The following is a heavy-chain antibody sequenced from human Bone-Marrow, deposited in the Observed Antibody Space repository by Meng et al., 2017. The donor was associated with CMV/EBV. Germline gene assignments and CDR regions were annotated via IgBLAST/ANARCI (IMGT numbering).Heavy chain of an antibody. CDR1: GGTFSSYT. Sequence: SVKVSCKASGGTFSSYTISWVRQAPGQGLEWMGRIIPILGIANYAQKFQGRVTITADKSTSTAYMELSSLRSEDTAVYYCASPELVPADPYYYYGMDVWGQGNTVTVSS. CDR2: IIPILGIA. J-gene: IGHJ6*02. V-gene: IGHV1-69*02. D-gene: IGHD2-2*01. CDR3: ASPELVPADPYYYYGMDV.